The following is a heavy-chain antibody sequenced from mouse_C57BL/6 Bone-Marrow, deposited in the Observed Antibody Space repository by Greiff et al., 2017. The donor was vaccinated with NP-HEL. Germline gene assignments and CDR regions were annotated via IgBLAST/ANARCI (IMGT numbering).Heavy chain of an antibody. CDR1: GFNIKNTY. D-gene: IGHD2-4*01. Sequence: EVQLQQSVAELVRPGASVKLSCTASGFNIKNTYMHWVKQRPEQGLEWIGRIDPANGNTKYAPKFQGQATITADTSSNTAYLQLSSLTSEDTAIYYCARVIYYDYDGFAYWGQGTLVTVSA. CDR2: IDPANGNT. J-gene: IGHJ3*01. V-gene: IGHV14-3*01. CDR3: ARVIYYDYDGFAY.